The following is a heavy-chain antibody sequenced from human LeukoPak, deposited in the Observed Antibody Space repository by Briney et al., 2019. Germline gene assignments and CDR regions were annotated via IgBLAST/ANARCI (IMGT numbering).Heavy chain of an antibody. D-gene: IGHD3-22*01. CDR2: IKQDGSEK. V-gene: IGHV3-7*01. CDR3: ASSDYDSTLGAFDI. CDR1: GFTFSSYS. J-gene: IGHJ3*02. Sequence: GGSLRLSCAASGFTFSSYSMNWVRQAPGKGLEWVANIKQDGSEKYYVDSVKGRFTISRDNAKNSLYLQMNSLRAEDTAVYYCASSDYDSTLGAFDIWGQGTMVTVSS.